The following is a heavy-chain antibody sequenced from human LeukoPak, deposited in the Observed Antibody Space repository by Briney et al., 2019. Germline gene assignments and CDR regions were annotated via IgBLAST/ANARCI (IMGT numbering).Heavy chain of an antibody. CDR2: INPNSGGT. Sequence: ASVKVSCKASGYTFTGYYMQWVRQAPGQGLEWMGWINPNSGGTNYAQKFQGRVTMTRDTSISTAYMELSRLRSDDTAVYYCARDSSGYDFWSGYYNYYYGMDVWGQGTTVTVSS. D-gene: IGHD3-3*01. CDR3: ARDSSGYDFWSGYYNYYYGMDV. CDR1: GYTFTGYY. J-gene: IGHJ6*02. V-gene: IGHV1-2*02.